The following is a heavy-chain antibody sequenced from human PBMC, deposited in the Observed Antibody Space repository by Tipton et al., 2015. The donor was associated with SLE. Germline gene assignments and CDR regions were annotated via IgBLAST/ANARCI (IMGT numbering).Heavy chain of an antibody. CDR3: ARGLTRGVGDLVYYYYYMDV. V-gene: IGHV4-59*01. CDR1: SGSINNYY. Sequence: TLSLTCTVSSGSINNYYWSWIRQPPGKGLEWIGHIYYSGSTKYNPSLKSRVTILVDTSKNQFSLRLSSVTAADTALYYCARGLTRGVGDLVYYYYYMDVWGQGTTVTVSS. D-gene: IGHD3-10*01. J-gene: IGHJ6*03. CDR2: IYYSGST.